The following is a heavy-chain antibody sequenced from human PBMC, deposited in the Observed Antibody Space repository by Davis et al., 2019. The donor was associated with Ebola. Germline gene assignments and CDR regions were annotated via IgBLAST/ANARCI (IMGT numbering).Heavy chain of an antibody. CDR2: IYYSGST. V-gene: IGHV4-39*02. CDR1: GGSISSSSYY. J-gene: IGHJ4*02. Sequence: PSETLSLTCTVSGGSISSSSYYWGWIRQPPGKGLEWIGSIYYSGSTYYNPSLKSRVTISVDTSKNQFSLKLSSVTAADTAVYYCARDRVVYGDYVLSYFDYWGQGTLVTVSS. D-gene: IGHD4-17*01. CDR3: ARDRVVYGDYVLSYFDY.